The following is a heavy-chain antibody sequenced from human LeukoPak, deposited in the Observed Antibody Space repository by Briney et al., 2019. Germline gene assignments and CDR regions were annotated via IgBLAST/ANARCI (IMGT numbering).Heavy chain of an antibody. V-gene: IGHV4-4*07. CDR2: IYTSGST. D-gene: IGHD3-22*01. Sequence: SETLSLTCTVSGGSISSYYWSWIRQPAGKGLEWIGRIYTSGSTNYNPSLKGRVTMSVDTSKNQFSLKLSSVTAADTAVYYCARDYYDSSGYSSYFDYWGQGTLVTVSS. CDR3: ARDYYDSSGYSSYFDY. CDR1: GGSISSYY. J-gene: IGHJ4*02.